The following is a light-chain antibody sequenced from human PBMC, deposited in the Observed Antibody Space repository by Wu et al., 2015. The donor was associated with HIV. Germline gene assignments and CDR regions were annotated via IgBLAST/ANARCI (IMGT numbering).Light chain of an antibody. V-gene: IGKV3-15*01. CDR2: GAS. CDR3: QQYDSSLLFT. Sequence: EIAMTQSPATLSVSPGERATLSCRASQSVSSYLAWYQQKPGQAPRLLIYGASTRATGIPARFSGSGSGTEFTLTISRLEPEDCAVYYCQQYDSSLLFTFGPGTKVEIK. CDR1: QSVSSY. J-gene: IGKJ3*01.